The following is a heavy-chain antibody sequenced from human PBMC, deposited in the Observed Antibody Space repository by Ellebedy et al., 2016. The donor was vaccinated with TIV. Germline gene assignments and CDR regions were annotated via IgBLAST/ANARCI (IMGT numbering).Heavy chain of an antibody. Sequence: AASVKVSCKVSGYTLSELSMHWVRQAPGKGLEWMGGFDPEDGETIYAQNFPGRVTMTEDTSTDTAYMELSSLRSEDTAVYYCATASYYYAPTGGFDHWGQGTLVTVSS. CDR2: FDPEDGET. CDR1: GYTLSELS. V-gene: IGHV1-24*01. J-gene: IGHJ5*02. D-gene: IGHD3-10*01. CDR3: ATASYYYAPTGGFDH.